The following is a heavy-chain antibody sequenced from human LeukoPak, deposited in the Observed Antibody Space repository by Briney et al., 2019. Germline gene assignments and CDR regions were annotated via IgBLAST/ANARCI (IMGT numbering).Heavy chain of an antibody. V-gene: IGHV4-39*01. CDR2: IYYSGST. D-gene: IGHD1-14*01. CDR3: ARHIDHLGAF. J-gene: IGHJ4*02. CDR1: GGSISSSGYY. Sequence: PSETLSLTCTVSGGSISSSGYYWGWIRQPPGKGLEWIASIYYSGSTYYNSSLKSRVTISMDRSKNQVSLKLSAVTAADTAVYYCARHIDHLGAFWGQGTLVTVSS.